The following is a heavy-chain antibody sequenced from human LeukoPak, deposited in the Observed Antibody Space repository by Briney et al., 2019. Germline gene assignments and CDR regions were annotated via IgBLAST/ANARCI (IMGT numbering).Heavy chain of an antibody. CDR3: ARAKNYSSSLQNAFDI. Sequence: RASVKVSCKASGGTFSSYAISWVRQAPGQGLEWMGGIIPIFGTANYAQKFQGRVTITTDESTSTAYMELSSLRSEDTAVYYRARAKNYSSSLQNAFDIWGQGTMVTVSS. CDR2: IIPIFGTA. CDR1: GGTFSSYA. J-gene: IGHJ3*02. D-gene: IGHD6-13*01. V-gene: IGHV1-69*05.